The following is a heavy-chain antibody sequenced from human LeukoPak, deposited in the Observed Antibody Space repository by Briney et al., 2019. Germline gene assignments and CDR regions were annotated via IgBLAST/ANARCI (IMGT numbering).Heavy chain of an antibody. CDR3: AREGTASIDY. J-gene: IGHJ4*02. V-gene: IGHV3-74*01. CDR1: GFSVSNYW. CDR2: LSSDGSNT. D-gene: IGHD3-10*01. Sequence: GGSLRLSCAASGFSVSNYWMYWVRQDPGKGLVCVSRLSSDGSNTRYADSVKGRFTISRDNAKNTLYLQMNSLRAEDTAVYYCAREGTASIDYWGQGTLVTVSS.